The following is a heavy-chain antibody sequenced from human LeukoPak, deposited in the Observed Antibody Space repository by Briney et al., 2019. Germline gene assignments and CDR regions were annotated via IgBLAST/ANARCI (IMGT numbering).Heavy chain of an antibody. J-gene: IGHJ3*02. Sequence: ASVKVSCKASGYTFTSYAISWVRQPPGQGLEWMGGIIPIFGTANYAQKFQGRVTITADKSTSTAYMELSSLRSEDTAVYYCAREAAAGTTSLFDIWGQGTMVTVSS. D-gene: IGHD6-13*01. CDR2: IIPIFGTA. CDR1: GYTFTSYA. V-gene: IGHV1-69*06. CDR3: AREAAAGTTSLFDI.